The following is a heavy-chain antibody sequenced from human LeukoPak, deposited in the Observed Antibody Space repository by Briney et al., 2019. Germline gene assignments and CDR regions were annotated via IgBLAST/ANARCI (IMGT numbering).Heavy chain of an antibody. CDR3: ASGYSYGNFDY. CDR2: IVVGSGNT. CDR1: GFTFTSSA. D-gene: IGHD5-18*01. V-gene: IGHV1-58*02. J-gene: IGHJ4*02. Sequence: SVKVSCKASGFTFTSSAMQWVRQARGQRLEWIGWIVVGSGNTNYAQKFQERVTITRDTSTSTVYMELSSLRSEDTAVYYCASGYSYGNFDYWGQGTLVTVSS.